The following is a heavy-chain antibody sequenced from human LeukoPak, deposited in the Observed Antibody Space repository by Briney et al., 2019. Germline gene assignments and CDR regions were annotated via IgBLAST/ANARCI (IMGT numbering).Heavy chain of an antibody. J-gene: IGHJ4*02. CDR3: VRDGGANVNFDY. D-gene: IGHD4/OR15-4a*01. CDR2: LFNTGGT. CDR1: GASTTTHH. V-gene: IGHV4-59*11. Sequence: KPSETLSLTCTVSGASTTTHHWSWIRQPPGKGLEWIGDLFNTGGTSYNASLKSRVIISLDTSKKQVSLEVRSVTAADTAVYYCVRDGGANVNFDYWGQGSLVTVSS.